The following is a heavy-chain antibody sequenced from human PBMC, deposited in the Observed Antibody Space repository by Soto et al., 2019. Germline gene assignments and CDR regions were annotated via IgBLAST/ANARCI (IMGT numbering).Heavy chain of an antibody. CDR3: ARGHDLVATIHHV. V-gene: IGHV3-30*03. J-gene: IGHJ4*02. Sequence: GGSLRLSCAASGFTFSSYGMHWVRQAPGKGLEWVAVISYDGSNKYYADSVKGRFTISRDNSKNTLYLQMNSLRAEDTAVYYCARGHDLVATIHHVWGQGTLVTVS. D-gene: IGHD5-12*01. CDR2: ISYDGSNK. CDR1: GFTFSSYG.